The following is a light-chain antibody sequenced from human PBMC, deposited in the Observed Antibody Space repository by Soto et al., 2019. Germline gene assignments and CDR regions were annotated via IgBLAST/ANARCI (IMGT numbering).Light chain of an antibody. J-gene: IGKJ5*01. Sequence: DVQLTQSPSSLSTSVGDRVTITCRASQSVSSHLNWYQQIPGKAPKVLIYRASSLESGVPSRFSGSGSGTDFTLTINSLQPEDSAIYYCQQADTFPITFGQGTRLEI. CDR3: QQADTFPIT. CDR2: RAS. CDR1: QSVSSH. V-gene: IGKV1-39*01.